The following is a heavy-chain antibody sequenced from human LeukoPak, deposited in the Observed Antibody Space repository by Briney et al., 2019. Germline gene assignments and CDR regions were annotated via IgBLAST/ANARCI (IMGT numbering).Heavy chain of an antibody. D-gene: IGHD4-17*01. J-gene: IGHJ4*02. Sequence: SETPSLTCAVYGGSFSGYYWSWIRQPPGKGLEWTGEITHSGSTNYNPSLKTRFTILVDTSKNQFSLKLSSVTAADTAVYYCARHGYSDYGDYEDYWGQGTLVTVSS. CDR3: ARHGYSDYGDYEDY. CDR1: GGSFSGYY. CDR2: ITHSGST. V-gene: IGHV4-34*01.